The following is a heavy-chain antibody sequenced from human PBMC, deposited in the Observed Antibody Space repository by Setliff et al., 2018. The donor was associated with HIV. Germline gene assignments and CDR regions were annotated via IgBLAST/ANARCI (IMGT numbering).Heavy chain of an antibody. Sequence: SETLSLTCIVSNYSITSNYYWAWSRQPPGQGLEWIGSINHGGRTYYSTSLKSRVAISVDTSKNEFSLHFQSVTSTDTAIYFCARLGHHSYSSRYLYAFDFWGHGALVTAPQ. CDR3: ARLGHHSYSSRYLYAFDF. CDR1: NYSITSNYY. V-gene: IGHV4-38-2*02. J-gene: IGHJ4*01. D-gene: IGHD3-16*01. CDR2: INHGGRT.